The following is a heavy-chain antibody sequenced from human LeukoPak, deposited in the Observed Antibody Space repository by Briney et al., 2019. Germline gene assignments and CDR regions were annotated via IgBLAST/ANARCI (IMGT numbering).Heavy chain of an antibody. V-gene: IGHV1-46*01. CDR3: ARAPYRSGGSCYSYYYYYMDV. Sequence: ASVKVSCKASGYTFTSYYMHWVRQAPGQGLEWMGIINLSGGSTSYAQKFQGRVTMTRDTSTSTVYMELSSLRSEDTAVYYCARAPYRSGGSCYSYYYYYMDVWGKGTTVTISS. CDR2: INLSGGST. D-gene: IGHD2-15*01. J-gene: IGHJ6*03. CDR1: GYTFTSYY.